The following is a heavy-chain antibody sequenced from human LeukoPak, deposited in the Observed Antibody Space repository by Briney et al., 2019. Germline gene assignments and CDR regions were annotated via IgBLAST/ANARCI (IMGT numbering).Heavy chain of an antibody. CDR1: GGSISSHF. CDR2: IYSSGAT. V-gene: IGHV4-59*11. D-gene: IGHD2-2*01. Sequence: SETLSLTCTVSGGSISSHFWTWLRQPPGKGLELLGHIYSSGATHYNPSLKSRVTLSVDTSKNQFSLNLDSVTAADTAVYYCARFNSGCTTPSCYVNCWGQGTLVTVSS. J-gene: IGHJ4*02. CDR3: ARFNSGCTTPSCYVNC.